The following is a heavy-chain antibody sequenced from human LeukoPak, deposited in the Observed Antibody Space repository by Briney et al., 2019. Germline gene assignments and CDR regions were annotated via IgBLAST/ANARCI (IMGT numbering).Heavy chain of an antibody. Sequence: GSPRLSCAASGFTFSSYAMSWIRQPPGKGLEWIGEINHSGSTNYNPSLKSRVTISVDTSKNQFSLKLSSVTAADTAVYYCASGYCSGGSCYRSPGYWGQGTLVTVSS. CDR2: INHSGST. CDR3: ASGYCSGGSCYRSPGY. V-gene: IGHV4-34*01. J-gene: IGHJ4*02. D-gene: IGHD2-15*01. CDR1: GFTFSSYA.